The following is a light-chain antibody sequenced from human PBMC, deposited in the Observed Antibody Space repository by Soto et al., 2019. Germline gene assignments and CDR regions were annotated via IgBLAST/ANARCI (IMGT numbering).Light chain of an antibody. Sequence: EIVMTQSPATLSVSPGETATLSCRASQSVSSNLAWYQQKPGQAPRLLIYGASTRATGIPDRFSGSGSGTEFTLTISSLQSEDFAVYYCQQYNNWSPYTFGQGTKLEIK. CDR1: QSVSSN. CDR3: QQYNNWSPYT. V-gene: IGKV3-15*01. CDR2: GAS. J-gene: IGKJ2*01.